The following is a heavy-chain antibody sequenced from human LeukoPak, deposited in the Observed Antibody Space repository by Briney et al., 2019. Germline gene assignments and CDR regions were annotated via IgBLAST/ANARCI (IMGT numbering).Heavy chain of an antibody. Sequence: GGSLRLSCAASGFTCSDHYMDWVRQAPGKALEWVGRSRNKANSYTTEYAASVKGRFTISRDESNNSLYFQMNSLKTEDTAVYYCARGARGVVVRGPNYYGMDVWGQGTTVTVSS. CDR3: ARGARGVVVRGPNYYGMDV. J-gene: IGHJ6*02. CDR1: GFTCSDHY. CDR2: SRNKANSYTT. D-gene: IGHD2-2*01. V-gene: IGHV3-72*01.